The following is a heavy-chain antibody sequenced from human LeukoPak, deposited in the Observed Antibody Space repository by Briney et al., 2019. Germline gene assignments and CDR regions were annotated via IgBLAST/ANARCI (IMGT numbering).Heavy chain of an antibody. D-gene: IGHD2-15*01. J-gene: IGHJ4*02. CDR1: GYTFTSYY. V-gene: IGHV1-46*01. CDR2: INPSGGST. Sequence: ASVKVSCKASGYTFTSYYMHWVRQAPAQGLEWMGIINPSGGSTSYAQKFQGRVTMTRDMSTSTVYMELSSLRSEDTAVYYCARASAVVVAASIPYFDYWGQGTLVTVSS. CDR3: ARASAVVVAASIPYFDY.